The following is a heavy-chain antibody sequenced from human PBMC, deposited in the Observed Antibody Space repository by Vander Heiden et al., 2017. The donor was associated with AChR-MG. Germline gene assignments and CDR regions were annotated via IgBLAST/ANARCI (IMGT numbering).Heavy chain of an antibody. V-gene: IGHV4-59*01. J-gene: IGHJ3*02. D-gene: IGHD3-16*01. CDR3: ARDDVRGAFDI. Sequence: QVQLQDSGSGLVKPSETLSRTCTAAGGSISSYYWSWIRQPPGKGLEWIGYIYYSGSTNYNPSLKSRVTISVDTSKNQFSLKLSSVTAADTAVYYCARDDVRGAFDIWGQGTMVTVSS. CDR1: GGSISSYY. CDR2: IYYSGST.